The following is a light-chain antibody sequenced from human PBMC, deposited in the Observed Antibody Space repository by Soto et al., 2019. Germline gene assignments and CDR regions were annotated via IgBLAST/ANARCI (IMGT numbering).Light chain of an antibody. CDR1: QSVSSTY. V-gene: IGKV3-20*01. J-gene: IGKJ2*01. Sequence: EIVLTQSPGTLSLSPGEGATLPCRAGQSVSSTYLAWYQQKPGQAPRLLIYGASSRATGIPDRFSGSGSGTDFTLTISRLEPEDFAVYYCQQYGSSGYTFGQGTKLEIK. CDR2: GAS. CDR3: QQYGSSGYT.